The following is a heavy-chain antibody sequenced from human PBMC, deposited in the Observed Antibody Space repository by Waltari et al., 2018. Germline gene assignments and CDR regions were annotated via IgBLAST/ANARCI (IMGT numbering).Heavy chain of an antibody. D-gene: IGHD6-19*01. V-gene: IGHV4-59*01. CDR3: ARRSAVAGYDY. J-gene: IGHJ4*02. CDR2: IYYSGST. CDR1: GGSISSYY. Sequence: QVQLQESGPGLVKPSETLSLTCTVSGGSISSYYWSWIRQPPGKGLEWIGYIYYSGSTNYNPSRKSRVTISVDTSKNQFSLKLSSVTAADTAVYYCARRSAVAGYDYWGQGTLVTVSS.